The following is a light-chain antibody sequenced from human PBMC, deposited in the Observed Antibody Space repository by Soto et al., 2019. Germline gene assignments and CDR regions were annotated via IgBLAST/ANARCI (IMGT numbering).Light chain of an antibody. V-gene: IGKV3-15*01. Sequence: EIVMTQSPATLSVSPGERATLSCRASQSVSSNLAWYQQKPGQAPRLLIYGASTRAAGFPARFSGSGSGTEFTLTISSLQSEDFAVYYCQQYHDWPPLTFGGGTKVEIK. J-gene: IGKJ4*01. CDR2: GAS. CDR1: QSVSSN. CDR3: QQYHDWPPLT.